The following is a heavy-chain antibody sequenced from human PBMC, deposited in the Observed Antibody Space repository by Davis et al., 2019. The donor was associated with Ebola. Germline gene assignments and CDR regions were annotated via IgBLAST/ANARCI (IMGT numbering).Heavy chain of an antibody. J-gene: IGHJ6*02. CDR3: ARDNWYSSRLVPMDV. D-gene: IGHD6-13*01. CDR2: VSYDGRHK. V-gene: IGHV3-30*04. CDR1: AFTFSLFA. Sequence: GESLKISCAASAFTFSLFAMHWVRQAPGKGLQWVAVVSYDGRHKYYADSVKGRFTISRDNAKNSLYLQMNSLRAEDTAVYYCARDNWYSSRLVPMDVWGQGTTVTVSS.